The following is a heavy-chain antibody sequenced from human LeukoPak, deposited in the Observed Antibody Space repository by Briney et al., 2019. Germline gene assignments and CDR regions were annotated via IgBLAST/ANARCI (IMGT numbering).Heavy chain of an antibody. V-gene: IGHV1-2*02. Sequence: GASVKVSCKASGYTFTCYYMHWVRQAPGQGLEWMGWINPNSGGTNYAQKFQGRVTMTRDTSISTAYMELSRLRSDDTAVYYCARDTAAATPDRFDYWGQGTLVTVSS. CDR2: INPNSGGT. CDR3: ARDTAAATPDRFDY. CDR1: GYTFTCYY. D-gene: IGHD2-15*01. J-gene: IGHJ4*02.